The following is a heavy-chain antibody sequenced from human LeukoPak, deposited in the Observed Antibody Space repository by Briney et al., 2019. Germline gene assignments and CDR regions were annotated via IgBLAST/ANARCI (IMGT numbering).Heavy chain of an antibody. CDR3: ARRPGGFGSGSYTNWFDP. Sequence: SQTLSLTCTVSGGSISSNTYYWSWIRQHPGKGLEWIGDIYYSGSPDYNPSLKSRVTISVDTSKNQFSLNLSSVTAADTAVYYCARRPGGFGSGSYTNWFDPWGQGTLDTVSS. J-gene: IGHJ5*02. CDR2: IYYSGSP. D-gene: IGHD3-10*01. V-gene: IGHV4-31*03. CDR1: GGSISSNTYY.